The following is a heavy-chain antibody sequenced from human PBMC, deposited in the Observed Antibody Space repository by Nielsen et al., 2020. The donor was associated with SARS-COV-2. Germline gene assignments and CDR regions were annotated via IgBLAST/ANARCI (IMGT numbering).Heavy chain of an antibody. J-gene: IGHJ6*02. CDR2: ISSSGSTI. Sequence: GESLKISCAASGFTFSDYYMSWIRQAPGKGLEWVSYISSSGSTIYYADSVKGRFTISRDNAKNSLYLQMNSLRAEDTAVYYCAREAVVVVAATRYYYYGMDVWGQGTTVTVSS. CDR3: AREAVVVVAATRYYYYGMDV. V-gene: IGHV3-11*04. CDR1: GFTFSDYY. D-gene: IGHD2-15*01.